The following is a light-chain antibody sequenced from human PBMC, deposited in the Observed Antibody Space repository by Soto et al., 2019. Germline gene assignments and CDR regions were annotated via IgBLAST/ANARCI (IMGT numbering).Light chain of an antibody. CDR2: DAS. V-gene: IGKV3-15*01. Sequence: EIVMTQSPATLSVSPGASDTLSCRASQSVSSNLAWHQQKPGQAPRILMYDASTRATGISARFSGSGSGTEFTLTISSLQSEDFAVYYCQPYNNWPLTFGGGTKV. CDR1: QSVSSN. J-gene: IGKJ4*01. CDR3: QPYNNWPLT.